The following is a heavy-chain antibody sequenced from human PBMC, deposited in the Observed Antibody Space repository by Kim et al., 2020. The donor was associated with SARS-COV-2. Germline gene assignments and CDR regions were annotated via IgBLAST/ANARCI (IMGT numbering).Heavy chain of an antibody. D-gene: IGHD3-3*01. CDR3: ARERVDFGVVILAY. J-gene: IGHJ4*02. V-gene: IGHV3-74*01. Sequence: ADDVKGRFTISRDNAMNTLYPQMNSLRAEDTAVYYCARERVDFGVVILAYWGQGILVTVSS.